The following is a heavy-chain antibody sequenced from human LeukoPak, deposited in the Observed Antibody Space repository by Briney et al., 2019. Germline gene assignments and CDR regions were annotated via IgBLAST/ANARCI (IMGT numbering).Heavy chain of an antibody. V-gene: IGHV1-18*01. CDR1: GYTFSRYG. Sequence: GASVKVSCKASGYTFSRYGISWVRQAPGQGLEWMGWISAYNDKNNAQKLQGRVSMTTDTSTSTAYMELRSLRYDDTAVYYCARDQGGSGYPGPFDYWGQGTLVTVSS. D-gene: IGHD3-22*01. J-gene: IGHJ4*02. CDR2: ISAYNDK. CDR3: ARDQGGSGYPGPFDY.